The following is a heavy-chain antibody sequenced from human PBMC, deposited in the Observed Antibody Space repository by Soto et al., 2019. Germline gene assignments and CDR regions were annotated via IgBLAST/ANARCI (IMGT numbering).Heavy chain of an antibody. CDR1: GGSISSSSYY. J-gene: IGHJ1*01. CDR3: ARAMVVATTGDFQH. V-gene: IGHV4-39*01. CDR2: IYYSGST. Sequence: SETLSLTCTVSGGSISSSSYYWGWIRQPPGKGLEWIGSIYYSGSTYYNPSPKSRVTISVDTSKNQFSLNLSSVTAADTAVYYCARAMVVATTGDFQHWGQGTLVTVSS. D-gene: IGHD2-15*01.